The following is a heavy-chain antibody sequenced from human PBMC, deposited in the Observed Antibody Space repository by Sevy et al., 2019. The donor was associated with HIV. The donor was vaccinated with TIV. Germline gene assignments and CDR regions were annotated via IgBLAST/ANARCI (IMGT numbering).Heavy chain of an antibody. J-gene: IGHJ6*02. CDR1: GYSFTTSW. D-gene: IGHD1-26*01. CDR2: IFPADSDT. Sequence: GESLKISCKASGYSFTTSWIGWVRQMPGKGLEWMGIIFPADSDTRYSPSCQGQVTISADNSFSTVYLQWSSLKASDTAMHYCARARGIPHFYYGMDLWGQGTTVTVSS. V-gene: IGHV5-51*01. CDR3: ARARGIPHFYYGMDL.